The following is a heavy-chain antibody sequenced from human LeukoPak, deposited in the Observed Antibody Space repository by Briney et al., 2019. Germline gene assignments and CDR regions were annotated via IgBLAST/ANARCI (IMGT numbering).Heavy chain of an antibody. CDR3: ARDRIYGSGSDHFDY. V-gene: IGHV4-38-2*02. CDR2: IYHSGGT. CDR1: GYSIRSGYY. J-gene: IGHJ4*02. Sequence: SETLSLTCTVSGYSIRSGYYWGWIRQPPGKGLEWIGGIYHSGGTYYNPSLKSRVTISVDTSKNQFSLKLSSVTAADTAVYYCARDRIYGSGSDHFDYWGQGTLVTVSS. D-gene: IGHD3-10*01.